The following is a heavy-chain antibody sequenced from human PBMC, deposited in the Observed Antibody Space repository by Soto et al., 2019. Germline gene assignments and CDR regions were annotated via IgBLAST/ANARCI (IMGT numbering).Heavy chain of an antibody. D-gene: IGHD2-8*01. CDR1: GVTFGRYS. CDR2: ITGSSSTI. J-gene: IGHJ5*02. CDR3: ARDNGMAGSFDP. Sequence: GSLILSCAASGVTFGRYSMNLVRQAPGKGLEWVSYITGSSSTIFYADSVKGRFTISRDNAKNSMYLQMNSLRDEDTAVYYCARDNGMAGSFDPWGQGTLVTVSS. V-gene: IGHV3-48*02.